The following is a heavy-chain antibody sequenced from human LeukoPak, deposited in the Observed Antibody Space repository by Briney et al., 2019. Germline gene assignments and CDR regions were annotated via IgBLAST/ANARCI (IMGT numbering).Heavy chain of an antibody. CDR2: LYTSGST. V-gene: IGHV4-61*02. CDR1: GRPMSRCSYH. Sequence: SHTLPLPCTVSGRPMSRCSYHGSWIRQPAGRGVEWIGRLYTSGSTSYNPSLKSRVTISVDPYKNHFSLNLPSVTAADTAVYYCFGDSYFAFPGYSSSWGQGTLVTVSS. J-gene: IGHJ4*02. CDR3: FGDSYFAFPGYSSS. D-gene: IGHD6-13*01.